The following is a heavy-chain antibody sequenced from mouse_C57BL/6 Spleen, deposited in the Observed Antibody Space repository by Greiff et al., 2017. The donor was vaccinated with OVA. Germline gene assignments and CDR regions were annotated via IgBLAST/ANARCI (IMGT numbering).Heavy chain of an antibody. D-gene: IGHD1-1*01. Sequence: VQLQQSGAELARPGASVKMSCTASGYTFTSYTMHWVKQRPGQGLEWIGYINPSSGYTKYNQKFKDKATLTADKSSSTAYMQLSSLTSEDSAVYYCARGLYYGSSSFDYWGQGTTLTVSS. CDR3: ARGLYYGSSSFDY. CDR1: GYTFTSYT. CDR2: INPSSGYT. J-gene: IGHJ2*01. V-gene: IGHV1-4*01.